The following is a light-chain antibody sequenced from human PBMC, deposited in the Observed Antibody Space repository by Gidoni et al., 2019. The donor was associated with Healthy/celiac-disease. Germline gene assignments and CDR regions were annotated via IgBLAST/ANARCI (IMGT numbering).Light chain of an antibody. CDR2: EIF. V-gene: IGKV2D-29*01. CDR3: MQSIQPLFT. CDR1: QSLIHSDGKTY. J-gene: IGKJ3*01. Sequence: DIVMTQTPLSLSVTPGQPASISCKSSQSLIHSDGKTYLYWYLQKPGPTPKLLIYEIFNLFSVVTDMLSGSGSGTDFTLKISRVEAEDVGVYYCMQSIQPLFTFGPGTKVDIK.